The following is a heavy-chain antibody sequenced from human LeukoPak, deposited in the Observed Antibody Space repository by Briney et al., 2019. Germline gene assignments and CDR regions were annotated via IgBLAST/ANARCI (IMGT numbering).Heavy chain of an antibody. CDR2: ISGNGGST. J-gene: IGHJ4*02. CDR1: GFTFSSYA. Sequence: GGSLRLSCAASGFTFSSYAMSWVRQAPGKGLEWVSAISGNGGSTYYADSVKGRFTISRDNSKNTLYLQMHSLRAEDTAVYYCAKDSHIVVIPTTIRGSSDYWGQGTLVTVSS. D-gene: IGHD2-2*02. CDR3: AKDSHIVVIPTTIRGSSDY. V-gene: IGHV3-23*01.